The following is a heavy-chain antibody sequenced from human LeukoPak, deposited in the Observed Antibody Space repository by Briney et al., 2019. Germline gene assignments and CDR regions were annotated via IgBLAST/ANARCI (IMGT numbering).Heavy chain of an antibody. CDR2: IYTSGST. CDR1: GGSISSGSYY. Sequence: SQTLSLTCTVSGGSISSGSYYWSWIRQPAGKGLEWIGRIYTSGSTNYNPSLKSRVTISVDTSKNQFSLKLSSVTAADTAVYYCARAGDIAAAADNWFDPWGQGTLVTVSS. J-gene: IGHJ5*02. V-gene: IGHV4-61*02. CDR3: ARAGDIAAAADNWFDP. D-gene: IGHD6-13*01.